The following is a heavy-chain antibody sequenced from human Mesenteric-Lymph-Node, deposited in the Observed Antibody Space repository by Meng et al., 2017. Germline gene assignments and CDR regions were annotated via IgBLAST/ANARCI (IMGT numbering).Heavy chain of an antibody. CDR2: INPNSGGT. Sequence: ASVKVSCKASGYTFTGYYMHWVRQAPGQGLEWMGRINPNSGGTNYAQKFQGRVTMTRDTSTNQFSLSLSSVTAADTALFYCARRSAYDIPFDVWGQGSMVTVSS. CDR1: GYTFTGYY. D-gene: IGHD5-12*01. J-gene: IGHJ3*01. V-gene: IGHV1-2*06. CDR3: ARRSAYDIPFDV.